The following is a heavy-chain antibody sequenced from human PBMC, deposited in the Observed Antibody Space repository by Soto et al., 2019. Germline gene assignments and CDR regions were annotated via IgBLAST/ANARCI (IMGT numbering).Heavy chain of an antibody. CDR2: IYYSGST. D-gene: IGHD4-17*01. CDR3: ARSPEATVTAFDY. V-gene: IGHV4-31*03. CDR1: GGSISSGGYY. J-gene: IGHJ4*02. Sequence: QVQLQESGPGLVKPSQTLSLTCTVSGGSISSGGYYWSWIRQHPGKGLEWIGYIYYSGSTYYNPSLKSRATISVDTSKNKFSLKLSSVTAADTAVYDCARSPEATVTAFDYWGQGTLVTVSS.